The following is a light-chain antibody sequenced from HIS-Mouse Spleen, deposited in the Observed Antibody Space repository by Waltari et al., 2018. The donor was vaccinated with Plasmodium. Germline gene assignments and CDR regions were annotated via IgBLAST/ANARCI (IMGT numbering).Light chain of an antibody. V-gene: IGKV3-11*01. J-gene: IGKJ5*01. CDR1: QSFSSY. CDR2: DAT. CDR3: QQRSNWPPT. Sequence: IVLTQSPPTLSLSPGERATLSCRASQSFSSYLAWYQQKPGQAPRLLIYDATNRATGIPARFSGSGSGTDFTLTISSLEPEDFALYYCQQRSNWPPTFGQGTRLEIK.